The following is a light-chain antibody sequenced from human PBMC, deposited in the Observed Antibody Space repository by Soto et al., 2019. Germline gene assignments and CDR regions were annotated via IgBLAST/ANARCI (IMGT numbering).Light chain of an antibody. J-gene: IGLJ3*02. CDR3: LLSYSGARGGV. V-gene: IGLV7-46*01. Sequence: QSVVTQEPSLTVSPGGTVTLTCGSSTGAVTSGHYPYWFQQKPGQAPRTLIYDASNKHSWTPARFSGSLLGGKAALTLSGALPEDEADYYCLLSYSGARGGVFGGGTKLTVL. CDR1: TGAVTSGHY. CDR2: DAS.